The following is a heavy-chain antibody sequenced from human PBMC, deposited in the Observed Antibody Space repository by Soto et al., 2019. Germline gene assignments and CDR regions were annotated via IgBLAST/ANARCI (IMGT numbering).Heavy chain of an antibody. V-gene: IGHV1-18*04. D-gene: IGHD3-22*01. CDR2: ISAYTGNT. CDR3: ARVLYDKDSCRYSASEC. Sequence: ASVKVSCKPSGYTLTGYCISCVRQAPGEGLEWMGWISAYTGNTNYAQKLQRRVTMTTDTSTSTAYMEMSSLRSDDTAVYYCARVLYDKDSCRYSASECWGQGTMVTASS. J-gene: IGHJ1*01. CDR1: GYTLTGYC.